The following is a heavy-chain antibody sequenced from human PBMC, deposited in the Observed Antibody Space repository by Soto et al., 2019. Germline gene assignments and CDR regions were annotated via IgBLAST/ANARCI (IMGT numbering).Heavy chain of an antibody. Sequence: PGGSLRLSCAAYGFTFSNYGMHWVRQTPGKGLEWVALILYDGSNKYYADSVKGRFTISRDNSKNTLYLQVSSLRAEDTAVYYCAKSRDAYNFYFYYGMDVWGQGTSVTVSS. V-gene: IGHV3-30*18. CDR3: AKSRDAYNFYFYYGMDV. CDR1: GFTFSNYG. D-gene: IGHD1-1*01. J-gene: IGHJ6*02. CDR2: ILYDGSNK.